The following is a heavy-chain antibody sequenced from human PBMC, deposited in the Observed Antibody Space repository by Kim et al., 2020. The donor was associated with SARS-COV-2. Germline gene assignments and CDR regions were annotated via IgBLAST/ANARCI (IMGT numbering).Heavy chain of an antibody. J-gene: IGHJ4*02. V-gene: IGHV3-11*06. D-gene: IGHD4-17*01. Sequence: DSVKGRFTIARVNAKNSVFLQMSSLRAEDTAVYYCARGCFGDYARGELDYWGQGTLVIVSS. CDR3: ARGCFGDYARGELDY.